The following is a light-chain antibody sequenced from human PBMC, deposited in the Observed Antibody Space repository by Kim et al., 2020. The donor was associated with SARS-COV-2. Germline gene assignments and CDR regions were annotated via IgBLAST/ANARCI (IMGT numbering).Light chain of an antibody. J-gene: IGLJ2*01. CDR1: TLRRYY. CDR3: NSRYSNEKVF. Sequence: VASAQTVRITSQGNTLRRYYATWYQQTPGQAPILSFSGKPNQPSGIPDRFSCSSAGKTPSLTITGTQAGAESEYYCNSRYSNEKVFLGGG. CDR2: GKP. V-gene: IGLV3-19*01.